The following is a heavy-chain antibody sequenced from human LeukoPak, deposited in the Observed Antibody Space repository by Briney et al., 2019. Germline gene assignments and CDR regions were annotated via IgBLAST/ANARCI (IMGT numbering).Heavy chain of an antibody. V-gene: IGHV3-30-3*01. CDR1: AFTFSSYA. CDR3: AVYPSGVVIAIHDAFDI. D-gene: IGHD2-21*01. CDR2: ISYDGSNK. J-gene: IGHJ3*02. Sequence: PGGSLRLSCAASAFTFSSYAMHWVRQAPGKGLEWVAVISYDGSNKYYADSVKGRFTISRDNSKNTLYLQMNSLRAEDTAVYYCAVYPSGVVIAIHDAFDIWGQGTMATVSS.